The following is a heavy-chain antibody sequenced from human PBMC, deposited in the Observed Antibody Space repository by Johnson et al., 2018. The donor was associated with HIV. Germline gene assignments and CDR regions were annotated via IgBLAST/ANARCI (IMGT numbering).Heavy chain of an antibody. CDR2: IGTAGET. CDR3: ARARGSYYWGGWHDAFDI. V-gene: IGHV3-13*01. Sequence: VQLVESGGGVVRPGGSLRLSCAVSGVTFDDYGMSWVRQAPGKGREWVSEIGTAGETYYPCSVTGRFPIYRENARNSLYLHMNSLRAGDTAVYYCARARGSYYWGGWHDAFDIWGQGTMVTVSS. J-gene: IGHJ3*02. CDR1: GVTFDDYG. D-gene: IGHD1-26*01.